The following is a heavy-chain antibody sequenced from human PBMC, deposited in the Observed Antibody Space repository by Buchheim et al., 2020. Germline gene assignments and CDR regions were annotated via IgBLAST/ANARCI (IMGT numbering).Heavy chain of an antibody. CDR3: ASRSRPNCSGGSCYSPFFQH. CDR2: IYYSGST. Sequence: QVQLQESGPGLVKPSQTLSLTCTVSDAPIRSGDYYWSWIRQPPGKGLEWLGYIYYSGSTYYTPSLKSRVTISVDTSKNQFSLKLSSVTAADTAVYYCASRSRPNCSGGSCYSPFFQHWGQGTL. J-gene: IGHJ1*01. V-gene: IGHV4-30-4*01. D-gene: IGHD2-15*01. CDR1: DAPIRSGDYY.